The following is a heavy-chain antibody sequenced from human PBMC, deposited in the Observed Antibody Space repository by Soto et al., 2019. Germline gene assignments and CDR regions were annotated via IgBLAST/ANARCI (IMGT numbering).Heavy chain of an antibody. D-gene: IGHD3-10*01. J-gene: IGHJ4*02. CDR1: GASISSSGYH. CDR3: ARHRGPAGPNY. CDR2: IFPSGST. V-gene: IGHV4-39*01. Sequence: QLLESGPGLVTPSETLSLTCIVSGASISSSGYHWGWIRQPPGKGLEWIGSIFPSGSTYYNPSLHSRVAISEDMSKNQFSLRLRSVTASDTAVYFCARHRGPAGPNYWGQGTLVPVSS.